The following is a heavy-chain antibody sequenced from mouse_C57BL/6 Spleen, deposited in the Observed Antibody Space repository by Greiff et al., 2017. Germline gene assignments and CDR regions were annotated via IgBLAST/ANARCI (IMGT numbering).Heavy chain of an antibody. CDR2: ISRGSSTI. Sequence: EVQLVESGGGLVKPGGSLKLSCAASGFTFSDYGMHWVRQAPEKGLEWVAYISRGSSTIYYAETVKGRFTLSRDNAKNTLFLQMTSLRSEDTAMYYCARGRLRYYAMDYWGQGTSVTVSS. V-gene: IGHV5-17*01. D-gene: IGHD2-2*01. J-gene: IGHJ4*01. CDR1: GFTFSDYG. CDR3: ARGRLRYYAMDY.